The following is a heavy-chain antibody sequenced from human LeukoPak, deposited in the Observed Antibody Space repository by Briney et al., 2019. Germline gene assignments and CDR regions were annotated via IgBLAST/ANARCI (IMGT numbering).Heavy chain of an antibody. Sequence: ASVKVSCKASGYTFTAYYIHWVRQAPGQGLEWMGWINLNSGGTNFAQEFQGRDTLTRDTSISTAYMELARLRPDDTAVYYCARDRGVPYYFDNWGQGTLVTVSS. CDR1: GYTFTAYY. V-gene: IGHV1-2*02. J-gene: IGHJ4*02. CDR2: INLNSGGT. CDR3: ARDRGVPYYFDN.